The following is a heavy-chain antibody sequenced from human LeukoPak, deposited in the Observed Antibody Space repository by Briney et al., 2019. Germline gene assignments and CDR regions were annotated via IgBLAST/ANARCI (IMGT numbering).Heavy chain of an antibody. D-gene: IGHD4-23*01. V-gene: IGHV1-46*01. J-gene: IGHJ6*02. CDR1: GYTFTNYY. CDR2: INPSAGST. CDR3: ARDGKDYDGPYGMDV. Sequence: ASVKVSCKASGYTFTNYYMHWVRQAPGQGLEWRGIINPSAGSTSYAQKFQGRVTMPRDTSTSTVYMELSSLRSEDTAVYYCARDGKDYDGPYGMDVWGQGTTVTVSS.